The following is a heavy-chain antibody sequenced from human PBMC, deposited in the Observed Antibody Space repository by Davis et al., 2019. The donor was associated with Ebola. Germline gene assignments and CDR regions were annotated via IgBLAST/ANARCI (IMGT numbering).Heavy chain of an antibody. D-gene: IGHD3-22*01. J-gene: IGHJ3*02. V-gene: IGHV3-53*05. CDR2: IYSGGST. Sequence: GGSLRLSCAASGFTVSSNYMSWVRQAPGKGLEWVSVIYSGGSTYYADSVKGRFTISRDNSKNTLYLQMNSLRAEDTAVYYCAKDQHYYDSSGYYSDAFDIWGQGTMVTVSS. CDR3: AKDQHYYDSSGYYSDAFDI. CDR1: GFTVSSNY.